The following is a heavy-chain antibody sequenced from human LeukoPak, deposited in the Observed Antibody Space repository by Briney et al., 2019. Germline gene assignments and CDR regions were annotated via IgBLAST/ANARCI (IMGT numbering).Heavy chain of an antibody. CDR3: ARESRHSNSFDY. V-gene: IGHV1-18*04. J-gene: IGHJ4*02. CDR1: GYTFTSYG. CDR2: ISAYNGNT. Sequence: ASVKVSCKASGYTFTSYGISWVRQAPGQGLEWMGWISAYNGNTNYAQKLQGRVTMTTDTSTSTACMELRSLRSDDTAVYYCARESRHSNSFDYWGQGTLVTVSS. D-gene: IGHD4-11*01.